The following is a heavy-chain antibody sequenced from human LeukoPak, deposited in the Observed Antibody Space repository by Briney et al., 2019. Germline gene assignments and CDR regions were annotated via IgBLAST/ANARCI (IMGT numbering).Heavy chain of an antibody. J-gene: IGHJ4*02. D-gene: IGHD1-26*01. CDR1: GGSISSGSYY. Sequence: PSETLSLTCTVSGGSISSGSYYWSWIRQPAGKGLEWIGRIYSSGSTNYNPSLKSRVTISLDTSKNQFSLKLSSVTAADTAVYYCARAGGGSYYVWSWNEPNFDYWGQGTLVTVSS. V-gene: IGHV4-61*02. CDR3: ARAGGGSYYVWSWNEPNFDY. CDR2: IYSSGST.